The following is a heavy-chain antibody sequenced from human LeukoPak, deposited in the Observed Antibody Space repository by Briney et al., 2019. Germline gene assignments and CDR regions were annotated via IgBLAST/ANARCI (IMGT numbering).Heavy chain of an antibody. Sequence: SETVSLTCNVSGDSISSSRHYWSWIRQPAGKGLEWIGRIYPSGSTNYNPSLKSRVTISLDTSKNQFSLTLRSVTAADTAVYYCARDGVVTMELDYWGQGTLVTVSS. D-gene: IGHD3-3*01. J-gene: IGHJ4*02. CDR1: GDSISSSRHY. V-gene: IGHV4-61*02. CDR3: ARDGVVTMELDY. CDR2: IYPSGST.